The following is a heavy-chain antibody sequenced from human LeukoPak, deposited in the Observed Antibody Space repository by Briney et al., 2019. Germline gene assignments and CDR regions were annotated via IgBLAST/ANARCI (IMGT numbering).Heavy chain of an antibody. V-gene: IGHV3-9*01. CDR3: AKDSEGGTYFFDYMDV. J-gene: IGHJ6*03. D-gene: IGHD3-3*01. CDR1: GFTFSTYA. CDR2: ISWNSRVT. Sequence: GGSLRLSCAASGFTFSTYAMSWVRQAPGKGLQWVASISWNSRVTGYAASVKGRFTISRDNARNSLYLQMNSLRRDDTAFYYCAKDSEGGTYFFDYMDVWGKGTTVTVS.